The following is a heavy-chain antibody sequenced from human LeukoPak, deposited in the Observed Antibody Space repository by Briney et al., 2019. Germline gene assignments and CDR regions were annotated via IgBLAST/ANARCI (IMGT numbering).Heavy chain of an antibody. CDR1: GGSISSGGYY. D-gene: IGHD3-22*01. Sequence: PSETLSLTCTVSGGSISSGGYYWSWIRQHPGKGLEWIGYIYYSGSTYYNPSLKSRVTISVDTSKNQFSLKLSSVTAADTAVYYCAPEGSGYYSEGDLSVDYWGQGTLVTVSS. J-gene: IGHJ4*02. V-gene: IGHV4-31*03. CDR2: IYYSGST. CDR3: APEGSGYYSEGDLSVDY.